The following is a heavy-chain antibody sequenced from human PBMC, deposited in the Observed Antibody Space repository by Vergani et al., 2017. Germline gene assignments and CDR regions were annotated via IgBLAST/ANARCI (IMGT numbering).Heavy chain of an antibody. CDR1: GGSISSYY. V-gene: IGHV4-59*01. J-gene: IGHJ6*03. D-gene: IGHD1-26*01. CDR3: ARALVGATHYYYYYYMDV. CDR2: IYYSGST. Sequence: QVQLQESGPGLVKPSETLSLTCTVSGGSISSYYWSWIREPPGKGLEWIGYIYYSGSTNYNPSLKSRCTISVDTSKNQFSLKLSSVTAADTAVYYCARALVGATHYYYYYYMDVWGKGTTVTVSS.